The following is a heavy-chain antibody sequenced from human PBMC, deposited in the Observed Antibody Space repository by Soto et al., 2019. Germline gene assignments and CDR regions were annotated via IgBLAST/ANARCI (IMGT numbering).Heavy chain of an antibody. V-gene: IGHV6-1*01. D-gene: IGHD6-13*01. Sequence: SQTLSLTCAVSGDSVSSNNATWIWIRQSPSRGLEWLGRTYYRSRWYNDYTISVKSRITINADTSKNQFSLQLNSVTPEDTAVNYCARGCSSSWATNWFDPWGQGTLVTVSS. CDR1: GDSVSSNNAT. CDR3: ARGCSSSWATNWFDP. J-gene: IGHJ5*02. CDR2: TYYRSRWYN.